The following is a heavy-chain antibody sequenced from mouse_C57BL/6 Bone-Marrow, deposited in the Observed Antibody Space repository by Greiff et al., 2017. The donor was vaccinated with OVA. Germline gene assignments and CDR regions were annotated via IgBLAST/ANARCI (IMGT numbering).Heavy chain of an antibody. D-gene: IGHD6-2*01. CDR3: APSLYYFDD. CDR1: GYTFTSYG. J-gene: IGHJ2*01. Sequence: QVQLQQSGAELARPGASVKLSCKASGYTFTSYGISWVKQRTGQGLEWIGEIYPRSGNTYYNEKFKGKATLTADKSSSTAYMELRSLTSEDSAVYYCAPSLYYFDDWGKGTTLTVSS. V-gene: IGHV1-81*01. CDR2: IYPRSGNT.